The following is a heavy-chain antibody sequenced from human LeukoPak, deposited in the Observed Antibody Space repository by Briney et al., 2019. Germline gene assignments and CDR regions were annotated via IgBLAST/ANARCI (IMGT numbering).Heavy chain of an antibody. D-gene: IGHD4-17*01. Sequence: SQTVSLTCTVAGGSISSGSYYWSWIRQPAGKVVEWIGRIYTSGSTNYNPSLKSRVTISVDTSKNQFSLKLSSVTGADTSVYYSARYDRRTTVALYCYYYIDAWGKGTPGSVSS. CDR3: ARYDRRTTVALYCYYYIDA. CDR2: IYTSGST. CDR1: GGSISSGSYY. J-gene: IGHJ6*03. V-gene: IGHV4-61*02.